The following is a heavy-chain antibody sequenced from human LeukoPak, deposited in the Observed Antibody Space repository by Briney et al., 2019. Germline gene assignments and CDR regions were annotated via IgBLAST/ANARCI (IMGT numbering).Heavy chain of an antibody. V-gene: IGHV3-66*01. CDR1: GFSVSSNY. CDR2: IYSGGST. Sequence: PAGSLRLSCAASGFSVSSNYMSWVRQPPRKGLEWVSVIYSGGSTYYADSVKGRFTISRDNSKNTLYLQMNSLRAEDTAVYYCARGRKTYDAFDIWGQGTMVTVSS. J-gene: IGHJ3*02. CDR3: ARGRKTYDAFDI.